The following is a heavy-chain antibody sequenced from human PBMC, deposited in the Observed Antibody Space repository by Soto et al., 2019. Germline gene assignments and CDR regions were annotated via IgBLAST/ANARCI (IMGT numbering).Heavy chain of an antibody. CDR1: GVSISSGGYY. J-gene: IGHJ4*02. CDR2: IYYSGST. CDR3: ARGRPDDYGDPDYFDY. Sequence: QVQLQESGPGLVKPSQTLSLTCNVSGVSISSGGYYWSWIRQHPAKGLEWIGHIYYSGSTYYNPSLTSRVTISVDTPKNQFSLKLSSVTAADTAVYYCARGRPDDYGDPDYFDYWGQGALVTVSS. D-gene: IGHD4-17*01. V-gene: IGHV4-31*03.